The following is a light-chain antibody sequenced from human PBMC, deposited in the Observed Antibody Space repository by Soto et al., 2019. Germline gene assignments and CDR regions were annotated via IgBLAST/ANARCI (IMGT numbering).Light chain of an antibody. V-gene: IGLV2-14*01. CDR3: SSFTSAYTFV. CDR2: EVS. CDR1: SSDIGGYNY. J-gene: IGLJ1*01. Sequence: QSVLTQPASMSGSPGQSITISCTGTSSDIGGYNYVSWYQQHPGKAPKLLLSEVSKRPSGVSDRFSGSKSGNTASLTISGLQTQDEADYYCSSFTSAYTFVFGTGTKLTVL.